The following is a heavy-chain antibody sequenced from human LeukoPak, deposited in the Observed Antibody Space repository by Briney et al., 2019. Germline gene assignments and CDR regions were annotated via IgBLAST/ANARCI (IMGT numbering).Heavy chain of an antibody. V-gene: IGHV1-18*01. D-gene: IGHD6-19*01. Sequence: GASVKVSCKASGYTFTSYGISWVRQAPGQGLEWMGWISAYNGNTNYAQKLQGRVTMTTDTSTSTAYMELRSLRSDDTAVYYCARDYGAVAAYYSPLDYWGQGTLVTVSS. CDR1: GYTFTSYG. J-gene: IGHJ4*02. CDR2: ISAYNGNT. CDR3: ARDYGAVAAYYSPLDY.